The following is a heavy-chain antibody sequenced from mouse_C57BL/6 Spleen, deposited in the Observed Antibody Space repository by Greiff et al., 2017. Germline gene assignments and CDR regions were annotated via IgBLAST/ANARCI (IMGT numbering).Heavy chain of an antibody. J-gene: IGHJ1*03. CDR2: ISSGSSTI. V-gene: IGHV5-17*01. CDR1: GFTFSDYG. Sequence: EVKLVESGGGLVKPGGSLKLSCAASGFTFSDYGMHWVRQAPEKGLERVAYISSGSSTIYYADTVKGRFTISRDNAKNTLFLQMTSLRSEDTAMYYCARYKLRLGYFDVWGTGTTVTVSS. CDR3: ARYKLRLGYFDV. D-gene: IGHD3-2*02.